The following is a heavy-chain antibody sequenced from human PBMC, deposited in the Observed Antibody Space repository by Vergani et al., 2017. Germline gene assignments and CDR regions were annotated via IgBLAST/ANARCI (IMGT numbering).Heavy chain of an antibody. CDR1: GFTFSTYD. D-gene: IGHD6-6*01. V-gene: IGHV3-13*01. CDR3: ARRDSSSPALDY. J-gene: IGHJ4*02. Sequence: EVQLVESGGGLVQPGGSLRLSCGASGFTFSTYDMHWVRQATGKGLEWVSAIGTAGDTYYPGSVKGRFTISRENAKNSLYLQMNGLRAGDTAVYYCARRDSSSPALDYWGQGTLVTVSS. CDR2: IGTAGDT.